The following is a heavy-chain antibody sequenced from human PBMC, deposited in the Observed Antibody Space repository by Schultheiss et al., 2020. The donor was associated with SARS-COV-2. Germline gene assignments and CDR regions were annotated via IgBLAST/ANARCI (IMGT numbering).Heavy chain of an antibody. Sequence: GESLKISCAASGFTFSSYGMHWVRQAPGKGLEWVSAISGSGGSTYYADSVKGRFTISRDNAKNSLYLQMNSLRAEDTAVYYCARDPSGGTNWFDPWGQGTLVTVSS. J-gene: IGHJ5*02. V-gene: IGHV3-21*01. CDR1: GFTFSSYG. CDR3: ARDPSGGTNWFDP. CDR2: ISGSGGST.